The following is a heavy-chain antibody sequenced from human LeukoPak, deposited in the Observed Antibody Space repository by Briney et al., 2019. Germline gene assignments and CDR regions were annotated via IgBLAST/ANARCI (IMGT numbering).Heavy chain of an antibody. CDR2: IFPSDSDI. D-gene: IGHD3-16*01. J-gene: IGHJ4*02. Sequence: GESLKISCKGSGYSFTKNWIAWVRQMPGRGLEWMGIIFPSDSDIKYSPSFQGQVTISADKSINTAYLQWSSLKASDTAMYYCVRGDYEGFWGQGTLVTVSS. V-gene: IGHV5-51*01. CDR1: GYSFTKNW. CDR3: VRGDYEGF.